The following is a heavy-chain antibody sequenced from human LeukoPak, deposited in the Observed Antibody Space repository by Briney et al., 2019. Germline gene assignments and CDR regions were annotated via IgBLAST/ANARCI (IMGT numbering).Heavy chain of an antibody. J-gene: IGHJ4*02. CDR1: GFTVSSNY. CDR3: ARDYYGSGRLDY. CDR2: FYSGGNT. D-gene: IGHD3-10*01. V-gene: IGHV3-53*01. Sequence: GGSLRLSCAASGFTVSSNYLSWVRQAPGKGLEWLSDFYSGGNTYYADSVKGRFTISRDNSKNTLYLQMNSLRAEDTAVDYCARDYYGSGRLDYWGQGALVTVSS.